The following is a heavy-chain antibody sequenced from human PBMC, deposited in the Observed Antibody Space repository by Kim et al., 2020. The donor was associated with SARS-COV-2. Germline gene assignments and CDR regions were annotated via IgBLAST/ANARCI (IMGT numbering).Heavy chain of an antibody. CDR2: GST. D-gene: IGHD2-21*01. J-gene: IGHJ4*02. CDR3: ARVRVVVIA. V-gene: IGHV4-34*01. Sequence: GSTNYNPSLKSRVTISVDTSKNQFSLKLSSVTAADTAVYYCARVRVVVIAWGQGTLVTVSS.